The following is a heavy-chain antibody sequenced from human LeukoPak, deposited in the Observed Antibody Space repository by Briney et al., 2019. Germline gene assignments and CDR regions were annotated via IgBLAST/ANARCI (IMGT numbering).Heavy chain of an antibody. J-gene: IGHJ5*02. CDR3: AGGPKQQLLWGRASNGFDP. CDR2: IYSGGST. V-gene: IGHV3-66*01. Sequence: GGSLRLSCAASGFIVSSKYISWVRQAPGKGLEWVSVIYSGGSTHYADSVKGRFTISRDNSKNMLYLQMNSLRAEDTAVYYCAGGPKQQLLWGRASNGFDPWGQGTLVTVSS. CDR1: GFIVSSKY. D-gene: IGHD6-13*01.